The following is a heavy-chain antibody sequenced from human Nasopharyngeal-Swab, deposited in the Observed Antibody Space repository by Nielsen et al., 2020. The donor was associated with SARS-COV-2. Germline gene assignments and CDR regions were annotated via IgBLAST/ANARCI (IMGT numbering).Heavy chain of an antibody. CDR1: GFTFSRYG. Sequence: GGSLRLSCVASGFTFSRYGMHWVRQAPGKGLEWVAITSYQGSNTYYADSVKGRFTISRDNAKNTLYLQMNSLRAEDTAVYYCARDKVVVVPAAIYYYGMDVWGQGTTVTVSS. J-gene: IGHJ6*02. D-gene: IGHD2-2*01. CDR3: ARDKVVVVPAAIYYYGMDV. CDR2: TSYQGSNT. V-gene: IGHV3-30*03.